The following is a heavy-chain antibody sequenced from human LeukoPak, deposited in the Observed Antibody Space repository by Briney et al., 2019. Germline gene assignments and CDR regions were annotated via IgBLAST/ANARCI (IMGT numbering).Heavy chain of an antibody. CDR1: GLTFSSYA. J-gene: IGHJ6*02. CDR2: ISGSGDRT. Sequence: GGSLRLSCAASGLTFSSYAMKWVRQAPGKGLEWISGISGSGDRTDYADSVKGRFTISRDNSKNTLYLQMNSLRVEDTAVFYCAKATEGPYYYGMDVWGQGTTVTVSS. D-gene: IGHD1-14*01. CDR3: AKATEGPYYYGMDV. V-gene: IGHV3-23*01.